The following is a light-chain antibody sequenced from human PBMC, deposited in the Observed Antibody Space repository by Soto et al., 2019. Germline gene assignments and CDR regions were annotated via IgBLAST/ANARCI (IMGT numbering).Light chain of an antibody. CDR2: DVT. CDR3: SSYTSSSTYV. Sequence: QSALTQPASVSGSPGQSITISCTGTSSDVGGYNYVSWYQQHPGKAPKLMIYDVTNRPSGVSSRFSGSKSGNTASLTISGLQAEDEADYYCSSYTSSSTYVFGTGTKRTVL. J-gene: IGLJ1*01. CDR1: SSDVGGYNY. V-gene: IGLV2-14*01.